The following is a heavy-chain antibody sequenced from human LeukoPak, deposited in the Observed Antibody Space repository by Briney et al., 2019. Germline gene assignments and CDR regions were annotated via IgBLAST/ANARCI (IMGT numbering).Heavy chain of an antibody. D-gene: IGHD3-22*01. J-gene: IGHJ4*02. V-gene: IGHV3-7*01. CDR3: ARDGGDSSGYYLGIDY. CDR1: GFTFSSYW. CDR2: IKQDGSEK. Sequence: PGGSLRLSCAASGFTFSSYWKSWVRQAPGKGREWVANIKQDGSEKYYVDSVKGRFTISRDNANNSLYLQMNSLRAEDTAVYYCARDGGDSSGYYLGIDYWGQGTLVTVSS.